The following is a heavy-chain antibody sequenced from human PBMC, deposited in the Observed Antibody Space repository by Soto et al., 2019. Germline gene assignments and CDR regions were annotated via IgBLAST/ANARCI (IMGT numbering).Heavy chain of an antibody. D-gene: IGHD6-6*01. V-gene: IGHV1-18*01. Sequence: EASVKVSCKASGYTFTSYAISWVRQAPGQGLEWMGWISGYNHNTKYAQKFQGRLTMTTDTSTSTAYMELRSLRSDDTAVYYCARDYASSSDWLDTWGQGTLVTVSS. CDR3: ARDYASSSDWLDT. J-gene: IGHJ5*02. CDR2: ISGYNHNT. CDR1: GYTFTSYA.